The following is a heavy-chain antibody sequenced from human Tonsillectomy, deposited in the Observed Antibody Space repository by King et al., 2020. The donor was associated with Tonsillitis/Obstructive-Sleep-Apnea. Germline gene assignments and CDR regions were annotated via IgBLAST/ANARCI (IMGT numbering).Heavy chain of an antibody. CDR1: GFTFSTYG. V-gene: IGHV3-33*01. J-gene: IGHJ4*02. Sequence: VQLVESGGGEVQPGRSLRLSCAASGFTFSTYGMHWVRQAPGKGLEWVTVIWYDGSNKDYADSVKGRFTISRDNSKNTLYLQMDSLRAEDTAVYYCARSSRLVRGALATARDFWGQGTLVTVSS. CDR2: IWYDGSNK. CDR3: ARSSRLVRGALATARDF. D-gene: IGHD2-21*02.